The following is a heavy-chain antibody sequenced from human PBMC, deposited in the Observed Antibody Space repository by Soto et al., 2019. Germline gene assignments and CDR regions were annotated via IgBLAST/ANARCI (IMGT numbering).Heavy chain of an antibody. CDR2: IDPSDSYT. Sequence: GESLKISCKGSGYSFTSYWISWVRQMPGKGLEWMGRIDPSDSYTNYSPSFQGHVTISADKSISTAYLQWSSLKASDTAMYYCARRSIAAAGTGMAEYYYYYGMDVWGQGTTVTVPS. CDR1: GYSFTSYW. CDR3: ARRSIAAAGTGMAEYYYYYGMDV. V-gene: IGHV5-10-1*01. D-gene: IGHD6-13*01. J-gene: IGHJ6*02.